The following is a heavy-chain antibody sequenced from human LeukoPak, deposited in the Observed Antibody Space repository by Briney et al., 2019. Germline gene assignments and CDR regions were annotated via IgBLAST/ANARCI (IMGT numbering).Heavy chain of an antibody. CDR2: ISAYNGNT. V-gene: IGHV1-18*01. CDR3: ATSGSRPYWFDP. Sequence: ASVKVSCTASGYTFTSYGISWVRQAPGQGLEWMGWISAYNGNTNYAQKLQGRVTMTTDTSTSTAYMELRSLRSDDTAVYYCATSGSRPYWFDPWGQGTLVTVSS. CDR1: GYTFTSYG. J-gene: IGHJ5*02. D-gene: IGHD1-26*01.